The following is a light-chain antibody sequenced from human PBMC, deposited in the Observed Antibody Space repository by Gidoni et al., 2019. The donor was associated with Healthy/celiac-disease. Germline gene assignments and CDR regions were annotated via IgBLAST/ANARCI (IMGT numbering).Light chain of an antibody. CDR3: QQSYSTRYT. CDR2: AAS. Sequence: DIQMTQSPSSLSASVGDSVTITCRASQSISSYLNWYQQKPGKAPKLLIYAASSLQSGVPARFSGSGSGTEFTLTISSLQPEDFATYYCQQSYSTRYTFGQGTKLEIK. V-gene: IGKV1-39*01. J-gene: IGKJ2*01. CDR1: QSISSY.